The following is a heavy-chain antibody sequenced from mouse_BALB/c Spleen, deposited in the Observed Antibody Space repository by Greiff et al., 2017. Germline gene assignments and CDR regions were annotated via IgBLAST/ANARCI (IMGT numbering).Heavy chain of an antibody. V-gene: IGHV5-4*02. Sequence: EVKLMESGGGLVKPGGSLKLSCAASGFTFSDYYMYWVRQTPEKRLEWVATISDGGSYTYYPDSVKGRFTISRDNAKNNLYLQMSSLKSEDTAMYYCARGVYGNAMDYWGQGTSVTVSS. CDR1: GFTFSDYY. D-gene: IGHD2-10*02. CDR3: ARGVYGNAMDY. CDR2: ISDGGSYT. J-gene: IGHJ4*01.